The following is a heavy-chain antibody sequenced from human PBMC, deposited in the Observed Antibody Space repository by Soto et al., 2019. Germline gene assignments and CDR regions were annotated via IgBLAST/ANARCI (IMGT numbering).Heavy chain of an antibody. CDR2: VYHSGST. V-gene: IGHV4-4*02. CDR1: GDSISSPTW. Sequence: QVQLQESGPGLVKHSETLSLTCDVSGDSISSPTWWTWVRQPPGKGLEWIGEVYHSGSTNYNSSLKSRVTISVDKSKNQFSLRLSSVTAADTAVYYCATRAPIDGDPYWGQGTLVTVSS. CDR3: ATRAPIDGDPY. J-gene: IGHJ4*02. D-gene: IGHD4-17*01.